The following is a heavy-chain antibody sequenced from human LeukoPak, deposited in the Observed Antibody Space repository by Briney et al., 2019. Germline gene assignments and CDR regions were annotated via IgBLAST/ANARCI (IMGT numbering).Heavy chain of an antibody. Sequence: GGSLRLSCAGSGFTLGSYAMSWVRQAPGKGLEWVSAISGNGYNTYYADSVKGRFIISSESSGNTLYLQMHNLRAEDTAVYYCAKGVRLWFAFYFDYWGQGTLVTVSS. CDR1: GFTLGSYA. V-gene: IGHV3-23*01. CDR2: ISGNGYNT. D-gene: IGHD3-10*01. CDR3: AKGVRLWFAFYFDY. J-gene: IGHJ4*02.